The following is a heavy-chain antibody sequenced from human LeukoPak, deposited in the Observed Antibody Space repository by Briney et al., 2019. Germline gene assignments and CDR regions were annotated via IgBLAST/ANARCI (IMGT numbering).Heavy chain of an antibody. CDR2: IYHSGST. J-gene: IGHJ4*02. D-gene: IGHD1-26*01. V-gene: IGHV4-39*07. CDR3: ARGLLAWSYEGASDY. CDR1: GGSISSSSYY. Sequence: PSETLSLTCTVSGGSISSSSYYWGWIRQPPGKGLEWIGSIYHSGSTYYNPSLKSRVTISVDTSKNQFSLKLSSVTAADTAVYYCARGLLAWSYEGASDYWGQGTLVTVSS.